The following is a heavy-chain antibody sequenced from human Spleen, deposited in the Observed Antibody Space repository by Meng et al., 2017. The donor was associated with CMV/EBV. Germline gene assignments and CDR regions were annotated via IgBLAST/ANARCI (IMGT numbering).Heavy chain of an antibody. Sequence: KISCQVSGYMFTDYCMHWVRQAPGKGLEWVGLVDPEDAETIYAENFQGRVTITADTSTGTTYMELSSLRSEDTAFYYCATGSWFDPWGQGTLVTVSS. V-gene: IGHV1-69-2*01. CDR1: GYMFTDYC. CDR2: VDPEDAET. CDR3: ATGSWFDP. J-gene: IGHJ5*02.